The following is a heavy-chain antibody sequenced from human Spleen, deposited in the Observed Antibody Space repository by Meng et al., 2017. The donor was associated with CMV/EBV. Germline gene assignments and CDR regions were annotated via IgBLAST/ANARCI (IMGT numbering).Heavy chain of an antibody. CDR2: ISSSGSTI. CDR3: ARDRLWSTVTTNYYYYYGMDV. V-gene: IGHV3-48*03. CDR1: GFTFSSYE. Sequence: GGSLRLSCAASGFTFSSYEMNWVRQAPGKGLEWVSYISSSGSTIYYADSVKGRFTISRDNAKNSLYLQMNSLRAEDTAVYYCARDRLWSTVTTNYYYYYGMDVWGQGTTVTVSS. J-gene: IGHJ6*02. D-gene: IGHD4-11*01.